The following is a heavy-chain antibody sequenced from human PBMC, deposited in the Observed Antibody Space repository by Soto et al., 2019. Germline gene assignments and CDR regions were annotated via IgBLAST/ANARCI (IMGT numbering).Heavy chain of an antibody. Sequence: ASVKVSCKASGYSFISYGIHWVRQAPGLRPEWMGWINAGPGDTEYSQRFQGRVTITRDTSASTVYIELISLRSEDTAVYYCARGRYYDSSGSLLDPWGQGTLVTVSS. CDR2: INAGPGDT. CDR3: ARGRYYDSSGSLLDP. V-gene: IGHV1-3*01. J-gene: IGHJ5*02. D-gene: IGHD3-22*01. CDR1: GYSFISYG.